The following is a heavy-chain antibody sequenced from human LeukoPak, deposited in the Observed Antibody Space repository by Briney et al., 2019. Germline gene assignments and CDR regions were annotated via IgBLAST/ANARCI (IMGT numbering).Heavy chain of an antibody. J-gene: IGHJ4*02. CDR1: GYTFTSYG. CDR3: AREGVVDSIAVAGPLDY. Sequence: EASVKVSCKASGYTFTSYGISWVRQAPGQGLEWMGWISAYNGNTNYAQKLQGRVTMTTDTSTSTAYMELRSLRSDDTAVYYCAREGVVDSIAVAGPLDYWGQGTLVTVSS. CDR2: ISAYNGNT. D-gene: IGHD6-19*01. V-gene: IGHV1-18*01.